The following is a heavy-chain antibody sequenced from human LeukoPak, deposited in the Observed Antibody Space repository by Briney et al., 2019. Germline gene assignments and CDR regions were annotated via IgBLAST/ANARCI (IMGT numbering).Heavy chain of an antibody. CDR2: INHSGST. CDR3: ARDLEGSGDY. D-gene: IGHD2-15*01. V-gene: IGHV4-34*01. J-gene: IGHJ4*02. Sequence: SETLSLTCAVYGGSFSGYYWSWIRQPPGKGLEWIGEINHSGSTNYNPSLKSRVTISVDTSKNQFSLKLSSVTAADTAVYYCARDLEGSGDYWGQGTLVTVSS. CDR1: GGSFSGYY.